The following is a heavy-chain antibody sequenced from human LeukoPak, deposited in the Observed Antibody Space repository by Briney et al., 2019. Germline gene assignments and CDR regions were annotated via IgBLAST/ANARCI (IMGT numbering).Heavy chain of an antibody. CDR3: ARERSSSGGHSWFDP. D-gene: IGHD4-23*01. Sequence: SETLSLTCTVSGGYIITSGHYWGWIRQPPGRGLEWIGSIYYTGVTSTNPFFRSRMSISVDTSKNQFSLNLTSVTAADAAVYYCARERSSSGGHSWFDPWGQGTLVTVSS. CDR2: IYYTGVT. J-gene: IGHJ5*02. CDR1: GGYIITSGHY. V-gene: IGHV4-39*07.